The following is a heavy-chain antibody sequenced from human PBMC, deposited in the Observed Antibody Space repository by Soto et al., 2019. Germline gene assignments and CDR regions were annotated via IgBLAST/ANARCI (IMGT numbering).Heavy chain of an antibody. CDR1: GGSISSSNW. J-gene: IGHJ2*01. D-gene: IGHD6-13*01. CDR2: IYHSGST. CDR3: ARVRTSIAAAGTVYWYFDL. V-gene: IGHV4-4*02. Sequence: SETLSLTCAVSGGSISSSNWWSWVRQPPGKGLEWIGEIYHSGSTNYNPSLKSRVTISVDKSKNHFSLKLSSVTAADTAVYYCARVRTSIAAAGTVYWYFDLWGRGTLVTVSS.